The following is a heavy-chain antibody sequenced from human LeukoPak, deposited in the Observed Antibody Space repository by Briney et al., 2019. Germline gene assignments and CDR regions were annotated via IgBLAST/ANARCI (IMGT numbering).Heavy chain of an antibody. CDR3: AREGLTYYYDSSGYYQMESRPFDY. Sequence: GGSLRLSCAASGFTFSSYGMSWVRQAPGKGLEWVSAISTGGGSTYYADSVKGRFTISRDNSKNTLYLQMNSLRAEDTAVYYCAREGLTYYYDSSGYYQMESRPFDYWGQGTLVTVSS. CDR2: ISTGGGST. V-gene: IGHV3-23*01. CDR1: GFTFSSYG. D-gene: IGHD3-22*01. J-gene: IGHJ4*02.